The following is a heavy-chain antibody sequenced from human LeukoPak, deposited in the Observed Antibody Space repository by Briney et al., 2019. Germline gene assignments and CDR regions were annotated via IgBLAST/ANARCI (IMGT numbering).Heavy chain of an antibody. Sequence: GGSLRLSCEASGFTFSSYAMGWVRQTPGKGLEWVSVITGNGGRTYYADSVKGRFTISRDNSKNTLSLQMNSLRAEDTAVYYCAKDAVAPGSSGDYFDYWGQGTLVTVSS. D-gene: IGHD1-26*01. J-gene: IGHJ4*02. CDR1: GFTFSSYA. V-gene: IGHV3-23*01. CDR3: AKDAVAPGSSGDYFDY. CDR2: ITGNGGRT.